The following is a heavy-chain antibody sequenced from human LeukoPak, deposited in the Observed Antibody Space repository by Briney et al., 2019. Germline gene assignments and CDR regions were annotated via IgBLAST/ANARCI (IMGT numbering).Heavy chain of an antibody. CDR2: ISSGSRTI. J-gene: IGHJ4*02. V-gene: IGHV3-48*04. CDR3: ARDYFGSPSALDY. D-gene: IGHD1-26*01. Sequence: PGGSLRLSCGASSFTFSRYSMNWVRQAPGRGLEWLSYISSGSRTIYYADSVKGRFTISRDNAKNSLYLQMNSLRAEDTALYYCARDYFGSPSALDYWGQGTLVTVSS. CDR1: SFTFSRYS.